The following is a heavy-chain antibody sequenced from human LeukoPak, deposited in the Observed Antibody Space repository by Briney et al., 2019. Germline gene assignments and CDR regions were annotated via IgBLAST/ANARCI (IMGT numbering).Heavy chain of an antibody. D-gene: IGHD5-12*01. CDR1: GFTVSSNY. V-gene: IGHV3-53*01. Sequence: GGSLRLSCAASGFTVSSNYMSWVRQAPGKGLEWVSVIYSGGSTYYADSVKGRFTISRDNAKNSPYLQMNSLRDEDTAVYYCARALPTAIVATINYMDVWGKGTTVTVSS. CDR3: ARALPTAIVATINYMDV. J-gene: IGHJ6*03. CDR2: IYSGGST.